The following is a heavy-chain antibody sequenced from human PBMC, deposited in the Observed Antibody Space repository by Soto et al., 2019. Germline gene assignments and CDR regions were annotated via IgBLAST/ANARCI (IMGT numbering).Heavy chain of an antibody. CDR2: INHSGST. D-gene: IGHD6-6*01. Sequence: SETLSLTCAVYGGSFSGYYWSWIRQPPGKGLEWIGEINHSGSTNYNPSLKSRVTISVDTSKNQFSLKLSSVTAADTAVYYCASGSLSGGLAARIIPTYGMDVWGQGTTVTVSS. J-gene: IGHJ6*02. V-gene: IGHV4-34*01. CDR1: GGSFSGYY. CDR3: ASGSLSGGLAARIIPTYGMDV.